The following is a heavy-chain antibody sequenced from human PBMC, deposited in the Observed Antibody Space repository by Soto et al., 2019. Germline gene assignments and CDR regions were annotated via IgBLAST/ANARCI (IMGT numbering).Heavy chain of an antibody. CDR3: AREGYSYFDY. V-gene: IGHV3-33*01. D-gene: IGHD2-15*01. CDR2: IWYDGSNK. CDR1: GFTFSSYG. J-gene: IGHJ4*02. Sequence: QVQLVESGGGVVQPGRSLRLSCAASGFTFSSYGMHWVRQAPGKGLEWVAVIWYDGSNKYYADSVKGRFTISRDNSKNTLYLQMNSLRAEDTAVYYCAREGYSYFDYWGEGTLVTVSS.